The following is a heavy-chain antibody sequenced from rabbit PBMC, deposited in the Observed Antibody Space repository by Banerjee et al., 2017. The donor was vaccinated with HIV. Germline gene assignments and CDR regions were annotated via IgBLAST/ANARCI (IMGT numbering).Heavy chain of an antibody. CDR2: IDAGSSGSA. Sequence: EESGGGLVKPEGSLTLTCTASGFSFSSSYWIFWVRQAPGKGLEWIACIDAGSSGSAVYASWAKGRFTISKTSSTTVTLKMTSLTAADTATYFCARGAYVSGGYDIDYFKLWGPGTLVTVS. CDR1: GFSFSSSYW. V-gene: IGHV1S45*01. J-gene: IGHJ4*01. D-gene: IGHD1-1*01. CDR3: ARGAYVSGGYDIDYFKL.